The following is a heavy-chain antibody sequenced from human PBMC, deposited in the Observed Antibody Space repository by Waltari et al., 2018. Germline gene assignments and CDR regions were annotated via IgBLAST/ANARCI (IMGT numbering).Heavy chain of an antibody. D-gene: IGHD4-17*01. V-gene: IGHV3-30*02. Sequence: QVQLVASGGGVVQPGGSLRLSFSASGFHVTVHGMHRVRQAPGKGLEWVAFIRYDGSNKYYADSVKGRFTISRDNSKNTLYLQMNSLRAEDTAVYYCAKGFDYGWGQGTLVTVSS. CDR2: IRYDGSNK. CDR3: AKGFDYG. CDR1: GFHVTVHG. J-gene: IGHJ4*02.